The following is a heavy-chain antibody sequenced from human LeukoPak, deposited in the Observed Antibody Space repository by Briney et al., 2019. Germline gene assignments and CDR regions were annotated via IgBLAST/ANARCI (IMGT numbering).Heavy chain of an antibody. CDR3: AKDLETTMYYFDY. J-gene: IGHJ4*02. CDR2: IRFDGNNK. V-gene: IGHV3-30*02. D-gene: IGHD3-10*02. Sequence: GGSLRLSCAPSGFTFSSYGMHWVRQAPGKGLERVAFIRFDGNNKYYADSVKGRFTISRDNSKNTLYLQMNNLRAEDTAVYYCAKDLETTMYYFDYWGRGTLVTVSS. CDR1: GFTFSSYG.